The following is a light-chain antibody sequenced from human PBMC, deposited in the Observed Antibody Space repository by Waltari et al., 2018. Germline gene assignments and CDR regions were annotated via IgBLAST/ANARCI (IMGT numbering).Light chain of an antibody. CDR1: SSNIGVND. CDR3: GAWDDSLNGYV. V-gene: IGLV1-44*01. Sequence: QSVLTQPPSASGPPGQRVTISCSGSSSNIGVNDENWYQQLPGTAPKLLIYGHNQRPSGVPDRFSGSKSGTSASLAISDLQSEDEADYYCGAWDDSLNGYVFGTGTKVTVL. J-gene: IGLJ1*01. CDR2: GHN.